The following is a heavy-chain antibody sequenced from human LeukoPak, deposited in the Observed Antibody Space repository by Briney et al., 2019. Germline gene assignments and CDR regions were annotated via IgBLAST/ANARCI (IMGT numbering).Heavy chain of an antibody. J-gene: IGHJ5*02. Sequence: ASVKVSCKASGYTFTGYYMHWVRQAPGQGLEWMGWINPNSGGTNYAQKLQGRVTMTTDTSTSTAYMELRSLRSDDTAVYYCARESSSSGKGDWFDPWGQGTLVTVSS. CDR1: GYTFTGYY. D-gene: IGHD6-13*01. V-gene: IGHV1-2*02. CDR3: ARESSSSGKGDWFDP. CDR2: INPNSGGT.